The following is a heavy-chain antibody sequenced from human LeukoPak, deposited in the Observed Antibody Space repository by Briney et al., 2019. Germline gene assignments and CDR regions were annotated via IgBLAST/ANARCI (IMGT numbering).Heavy chain of an antibody. CDR2: ISAYNGNT. V-gene: IGHV1-18*01. Sequence: GASVKVSCKASGYTVTSYGISWVRQAPGQGLEWMGWISAYNGNTNYAQKLQGRVSMTTDTSASTAYMELRSLRSDDTAVYYGARRTYSSSSSIFDYWGQGTLVTVSS. J-gene: IGHJ4*02. CDR1: GYTVTSYG. CDR3: ARRTYSSSSSIFDY. D-gene: IGHD6-6*01.